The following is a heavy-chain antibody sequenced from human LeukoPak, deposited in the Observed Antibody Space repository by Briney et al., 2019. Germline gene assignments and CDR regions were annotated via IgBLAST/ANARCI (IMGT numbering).Heavy chain of an antibody. CDR1: GFTFSDYY. CDR2: ISSSGSTI. V-gene: IGHV3-11*01. Sequence: GGSLRLSCAASGFTFSDYYMSWIRQAPGKGLEWVSYISSSGSTIYYADSVKGRFTISRDNAKNSLYLQMNSLRAEDTAVYYCAGTQQLDDAFDIWGQGTMVTVSS. CDR3: AGTQQLDDAFDI. D-gene: IGHD6-13*01. J-gene: IGHJ3*02.